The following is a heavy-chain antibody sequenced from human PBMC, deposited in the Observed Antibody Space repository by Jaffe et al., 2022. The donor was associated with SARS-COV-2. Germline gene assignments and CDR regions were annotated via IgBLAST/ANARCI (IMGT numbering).Heavy chain of an antibody. CDR1: GVTFSTSV. CDR2: MSTDGNAK. V-gene: IGHV3-30*04. D-gene: IGHD6-19*01. J-gene: IGHJ3*01. CDR3: ARERAVTDAFDG. Sequence: QVHLVESGGGVVQPGTSLTLSCAASGVTFSTSVIHWVRQAPGKRMEWVAVMSTDGNAKYYADSVKGRLTISRDNSENTLYLQISSLGDEDTAMYYCARERAVTDAFDGWGQGTLVTVSS.